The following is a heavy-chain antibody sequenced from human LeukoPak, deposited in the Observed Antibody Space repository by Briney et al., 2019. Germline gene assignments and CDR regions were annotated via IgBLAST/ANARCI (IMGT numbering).Heavy chain of an antibody. CDR2: ISGSGGST. Sequence: GGSLRLSCAASGFTFSSYAMSWVRQAPGKGLEWVSAISGSGGSTYYADSVKGRFTIARDNSKNKLYLQMTSLRAEDPAVYYCAKVGGLEDIVVVPADMPFFYWGQGTLVTVSS. J-gene: IGHJ4*02. V-gene: IGHV3-23*01. CDR1: GFTFSSYA. CDR3: AKVGGLEDIVVVPADMPFFY. D-gene: IGHD2-2*01.